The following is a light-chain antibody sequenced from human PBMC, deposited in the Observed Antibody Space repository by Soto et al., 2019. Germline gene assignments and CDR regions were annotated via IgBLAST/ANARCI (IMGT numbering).Light chain of an antibody. CDR3: QHYSSVWA. V-gene: IGKV1-5*01. J-gene: IGKJ1*01. CDR1: QSISRG. CDR2: DAS. Sequence: DIQRTQSPSTLSSSVGDRVTITCRASQSISRGLAWYQQKPGKAPNLLIYDASTLESGDPSRFSGSGSGTEFTLTISCLHPDDFATYYCQHYSSVWAFGQGTKVDIK.